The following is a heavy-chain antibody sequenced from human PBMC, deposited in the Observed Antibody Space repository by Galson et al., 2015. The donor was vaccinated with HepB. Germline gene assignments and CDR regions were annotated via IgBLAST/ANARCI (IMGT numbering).Heavy chain of an antibody. J-gene: IGHJ5*02. Sequence: SLRLSCAASGFTFSSYGMHWVRQAPGKGLEWVAVISYDGSNKYYADSVKGRFTISRDNSKNTLYLQMNSLRAEDTAVYYCAKTAAGYLNWFDPWGQGTLVTVSS. D-gene: IGHD6-25*01. CDR3: AKTAAGYLNWFDP. CDR2: ISYDGSNK. V-gene: IGHV3-30*18. CDR1: GFTFSSYG.